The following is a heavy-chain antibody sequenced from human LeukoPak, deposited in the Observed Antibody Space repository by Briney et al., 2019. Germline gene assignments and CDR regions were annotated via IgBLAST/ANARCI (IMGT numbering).Heavy chain of an antibody. Sequence: GGSLRLSCAASGFTFSSYWMHWVRQAPGKGLVWVSRINSDGSSTTYADSVKGRFTISRDNAKNTLYLQMNSLRAEDTAVYYCARSKVTTGAFDIWGQGTMVTVSS. J-gene: IGHJ3*02. V-gene: IGHV3-74*01. CDR3: ARSKVTTGAFDI. D-gene: IGHD4-17*01. CDR1: GFTFSSYW. CDR2: INSDGSST.